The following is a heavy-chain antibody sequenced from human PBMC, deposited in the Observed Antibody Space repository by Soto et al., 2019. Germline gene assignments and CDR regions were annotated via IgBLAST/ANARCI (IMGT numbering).Heavy chain of an antibody. Sequence: ASVKVSCKASGGTFSSYAISWVRQAPGQRLEWMGWINAGNGNTKYSQKFQGRVTITRDTSASTAYMELSSLRSEDTAVYYCARVRGYSYGPNWLDPWGQGTLVTVSS. CDR1: GGTFSSYA. CDR2: INAGNGNT. J-gene: IGHJ5*02. CDR3: ARVRGYSYGPNWLDP. D-gene: IGHD5-18*01. V-gene: IGHV1-3*01.